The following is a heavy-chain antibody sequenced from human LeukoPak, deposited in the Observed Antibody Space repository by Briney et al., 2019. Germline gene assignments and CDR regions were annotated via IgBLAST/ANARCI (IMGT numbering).Heavy chain of an antibody. J-gene: IGHJ4*02. CDR1: GGCISSSSYY. Sequence: PSETLSLTCTVSGGCISSSSYYGGWIRPPPGKGLEWIGSIYYSGSTYYNPSLQSRVTRSVDTSKNQFSLKLSSVTAADTAVYYCATAVAGRLDYWGQGTLVTVSS. V-gene: IGHV4-39*01. D-gene: IGHD6-19*01. CDR3: ATAVAGRLDY. CDR2: IYYSGST.